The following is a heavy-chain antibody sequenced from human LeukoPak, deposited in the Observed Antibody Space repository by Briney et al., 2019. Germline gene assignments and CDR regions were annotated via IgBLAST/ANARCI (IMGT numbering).Heavy chain of an antibody. D-gene: IGHD3-10*01. V-gene: IGHV4-61*01. CDR2: DYCGGNT. CDR3: ARDHFGSLDS. Sequence: SETLSLTCTVSGFSVTTDSYCWGWIRQPPGKGLEWIGYDYCGGNTNYDPSLKRRVTTSVDTSKNQFSLTLTSVTAADTAVYFCARDHFGSLDSWGQGILVTVSP. CDR1: GFSVTTDSYC. J-gene: IGHJ4*02.